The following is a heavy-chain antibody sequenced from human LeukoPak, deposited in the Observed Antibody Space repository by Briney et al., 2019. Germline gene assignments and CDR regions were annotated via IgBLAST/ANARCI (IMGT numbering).Heavy chain of an antibody. J-gene: IGHJ4*02. V-gene: IGHV4-39*02. Sequence: SETLSLTCTVSGGSISSSGYYWGWSRQPPGKGLEWIGSIYYSGSTQYNPSLKSRVTISVDTSKNQFSLKLRSVTAADTAVYYCAREGSGRGPYFDYWGQGTLVTVSS. CDR3: AREGSGRGPYFDY. CDR2: IYYSGST. CDR1: GGSISSSGYY. D-gene: IGHD3-10*01.